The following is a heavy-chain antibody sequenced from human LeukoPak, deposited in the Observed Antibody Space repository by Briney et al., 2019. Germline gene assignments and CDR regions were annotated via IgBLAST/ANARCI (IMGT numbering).Heavy chain of an antibody. J-gene: IGHJ5*02. CDR1: GGSISSGSYY. CDR2: IYTSGST. CDR3: ARAAKDSSSWAWFDP. D-gene: IGHD6-13*01. V-gene: IGHV4-61*02. Sequence: SQTLSLTCTVSGGSISSGSYYWSWIRQPAGKGLEWSGRIYTSGSTNYNPSLKSRVTISVDTTKNQFSLKLSSVTAADTAVYYCARAAKDSSSWAWFDPWGQGTLVTVSS.